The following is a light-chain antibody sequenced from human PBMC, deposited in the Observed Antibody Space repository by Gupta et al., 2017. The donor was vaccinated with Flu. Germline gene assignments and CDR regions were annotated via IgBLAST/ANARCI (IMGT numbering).Light chain of an antibody. CDR2: WAS. V-gene: IGKV4-1*01. J-gene: IGKJ4*01. CDR1: QSVLYSSNNKNY. CDR3: QQYSSTILA. Sequence: DLVMTQSPDSLAVSLGQRATINCKSSQSVLYSSNNKNYLAWYQQKPGQPPKLLIYWASTRESGVPDRFSGSGSGTDFTLTISSLQAEDVAVYYCQQYSSTILAFGGGTKVEIK.